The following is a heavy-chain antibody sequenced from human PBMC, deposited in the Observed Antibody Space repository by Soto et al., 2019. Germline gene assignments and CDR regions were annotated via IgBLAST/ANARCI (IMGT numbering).Heavy chain of an antibody. CDR1: GFTFSGSA. CDR2: IRSKANNYAA. CDR3: TRGYGDYVRDY. D-gene: IGHD4-17*01. J-gene: IGHJ4*02. Sequence: EVQLVESGGGLVQPGESLKLSCAVSGFTFSGSAMHWVRQASGKGLEWVGRIRSKANNYAAAYAASVKGRFTISRDYSKNTAYLQMNSLKSEDTAGYYCTRGYGDYVRDYWGQGTLVTVSS. V-gene: IGHV3-73*01.